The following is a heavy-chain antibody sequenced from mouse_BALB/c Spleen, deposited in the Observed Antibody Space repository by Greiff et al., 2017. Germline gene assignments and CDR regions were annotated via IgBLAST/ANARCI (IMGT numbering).Heavy chain of an antibody. Sequence: EVKLVESGPGLVKPSQSLSLTCTVTGYSITSDYAWNWIRQFPGNKLEWMGYISYSGSTSYNPSLKSRISITRDTSKNQFFLQLNSVTTEDTATYYCASLYDGYYSWFAYWGQGTLVTVSA. CDR1: GYSITSDYA. CDR3: ASLYDGYYSWFAY. CDR2: ISYSGST. D-gene: IGHD2-3*01. J-gene: IGHJ3*01. V-gene: IGHV3-2*02.